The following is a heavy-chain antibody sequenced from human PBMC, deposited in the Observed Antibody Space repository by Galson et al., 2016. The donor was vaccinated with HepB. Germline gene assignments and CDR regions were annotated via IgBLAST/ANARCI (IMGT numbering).Heavy chain of an antibody. CDR1: GGSISSLTW. D-gene: IGHD5-12*01. J-gene: IGHJ5*02. V-gene: IGHV4-59*01. CDR2: IYYSGNT. Sequence: SETLSLTCDVSGGSISSLTWWSWIRQPPGKGLEWIGYIYYSGNTKYNPSLRSRVTISVDPSKNQLSLKLSSVTAADTAMYYCARERGGDSGYDHNWFDPWGHGTQVTVSS. CDR3: ARERGGDSGYDHNWFDP.